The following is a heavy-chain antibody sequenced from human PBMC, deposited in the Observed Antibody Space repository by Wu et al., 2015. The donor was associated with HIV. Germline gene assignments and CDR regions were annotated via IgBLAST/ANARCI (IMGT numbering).Heavy chain of an antibody. J-gene: IGHJ5*02. V-gene: IGHV1-2*02. D-gene: IGHD5-24*01. CDR3: ATDKEMATGRDWFDP. CDR2: INPNSGGT. CDR1: GGSFSRSG. Sequence: QVQLVQSGAEVKKPGSSVKVSCKASGGSFSRSGISWVRQAPGQGLEWMGWINPNSGGTNYAQKFQGRVTMTGDTSFSTVYMELSRLRYDDTAMYYCATDKEMATGRDWFDPWGQGTLVTVSS.